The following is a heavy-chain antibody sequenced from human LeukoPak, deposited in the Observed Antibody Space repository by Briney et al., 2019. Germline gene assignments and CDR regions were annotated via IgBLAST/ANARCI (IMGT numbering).Heavy chain of an antibody. D-gene: IGHD6-19*01. V-gene: IGHV3-53*01. CDR1: GFTVSQSC. J-gene: IGHJ1*01. CDR2: IYAGGNT. Sequence: GGSLRLSCAASGFTVSQSCMSWVRQAPGKGLEWVSIIYAGGNTYYADSVKGRFTISRDTSKNTAYLEMNSLRVEDTAMYYCARDGAVVAGTAQHWGQGALVTVSS. CDR3: ARDGAVVAGTAQH.